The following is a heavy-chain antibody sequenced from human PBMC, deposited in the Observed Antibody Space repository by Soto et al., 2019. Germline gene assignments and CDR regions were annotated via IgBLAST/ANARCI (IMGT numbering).Heavy chain of an antibody. CDR2: ISPLFSTT. J-gene: IGHJ4*02. CDR3: AASSAIAAAGYFKF. D-gene: IGHD6-13*01. Sequence: QVQLVQSGAEVKEPGSSVKVSCKASGDLFNNHAFNWVRQAPGQGLEWMGRISPLFSTTNYAQKFKGRVTIGADELTTIVYLEVNNLESDDTAMYYGAASSAIAAAGYFKFWGQGTLVTVSP. CDR1: GDLFNNHA. V-gene: IGHV1-69*01.